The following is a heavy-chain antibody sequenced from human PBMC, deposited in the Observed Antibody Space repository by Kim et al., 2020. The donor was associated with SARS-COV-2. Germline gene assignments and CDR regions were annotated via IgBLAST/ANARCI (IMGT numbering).Heavy chain of an antibody. D-gene: IGHD1-1*01. J-gene: IGHJ4*02. V-gene: IGHV3-74*01. Sequence: SYGESVRGRSTISRHNTRNTWFLQMNSLRAEDTAVYYCASLVKLWADTGSGWGQGTLVTVSS. CDR3: ASLVKLWADTGSG.